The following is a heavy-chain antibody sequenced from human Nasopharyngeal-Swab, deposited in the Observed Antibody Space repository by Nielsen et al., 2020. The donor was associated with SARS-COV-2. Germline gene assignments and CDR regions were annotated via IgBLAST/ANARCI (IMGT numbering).Heavy chain of an antibody. CDR3: AKDRLYYGMDV. CDR2: ISSSSSYI. J-gene: IGHJ6*02. Sequence: GESLKISCAASGFTFSSYSMNWVRQAPGKGLEWVSSISSSSSYIYYADSVKGRFTISRDNSKNTLYLQMNSLRAEDTAVYYCAKDRLYYGMDVWGQGTTVTVSS. V-gene: IGHV3-21*04. CDR1: GFTFSSYS.